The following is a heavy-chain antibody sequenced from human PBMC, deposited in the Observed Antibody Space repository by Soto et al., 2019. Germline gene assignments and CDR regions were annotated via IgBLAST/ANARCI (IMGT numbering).Heavy chain of an antibody. CDR3: ARGPPPYSSSWYFDY. Sequence: GGSLRLSCAASGFTVSSNYMSWVRQAPGKGLEWVSVIYSGGSTYYADSVKGRFTISRHNSKNTLYLQMNSLRAEDTAVYSCARGPPPYSSSWYFDYWGQGTLVTVSS. CDR1: GFTVSSNY. J-gene: IGHJ4*02. D-gene: IGHD6-13*01. V-gene: IGHV3-53*04. CDR2: IYSGGST.